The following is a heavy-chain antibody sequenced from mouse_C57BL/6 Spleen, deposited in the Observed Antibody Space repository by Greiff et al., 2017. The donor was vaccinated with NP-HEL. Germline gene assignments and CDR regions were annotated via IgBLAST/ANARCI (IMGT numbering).Heavy chain of an antibody. Sequence: QVQLKQSGAELARPGASVKLSCKASGYTFTSYGISWVKQRTGQGLEWIGEIYPRSGNTYYNEKFKGKATLTADKSSSTAYMELRSLTSEDSAVYFCARSWRYDGYWWYFDVWGTGTTVTVSS. CDR1: GYTFTSYG. CDR3: ARSWRYDGYWWYFDV. V-gene: IGHV1-81*01. J-gene: IGHJ1*03. D-gene: IGHD2-3*01. CDR2: IYPRSGNT.